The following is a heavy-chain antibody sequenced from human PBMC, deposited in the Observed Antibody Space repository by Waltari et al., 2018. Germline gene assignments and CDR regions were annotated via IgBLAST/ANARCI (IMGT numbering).Heavy chain of an antibody. CDR1: GFTFSSYW. J-gene: IGHJ6*02. V-gene: IGHV3-74*03. CDR3: ARVSRRTYRSPVPGRHYYYGMDV. Sequence: EEQLVESGGGLVQPGDSLRLSCAVSGFTFSSYWMNWVRQAPGKGPLWWSRISSDARYTTYADSVKGRFTISRDNAKNTLYLQMNRLRAEDTAVYFCARVSRRTYRSPVPGRHYYYGMDVWGQGTTVTVSS. CDR2: ISSDARYT. D-gene: IGHD1-1*01.